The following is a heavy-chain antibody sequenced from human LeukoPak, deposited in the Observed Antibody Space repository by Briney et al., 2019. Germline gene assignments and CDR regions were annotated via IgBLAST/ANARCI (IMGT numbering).Heavy chain of an antibody. V-gene: IGHV3-48*03. CDR3: ANLGTSTIARAA. CDR2: ISSSGSTI. CDR1: GFTFSNYD. D-gene: IGHD1-7*01. Sequence: GGSLRLSCAASGFTFSNYDMNWVRQPPGKGLEWVSFISSSGSTIYYADSVKGRFTISRDNAKNSLYLQMNSLRAEDTAVYYCANLGTSTIARAAWGQGTLVTVSS. J-gene: IGHJ4*02.